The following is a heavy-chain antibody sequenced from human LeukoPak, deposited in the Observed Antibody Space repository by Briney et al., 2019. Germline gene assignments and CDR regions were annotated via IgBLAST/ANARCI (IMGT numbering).Heavy chain of an antibody. CDR2: IYYSGST. Sequence: SETLSLTRTVSGGSLSSSSYYWGWIRQPPGKGLEWIGIIYYSGSTYYNPSLKRRVTISVDTSKNQFSLKLSSVTAADTAVYYCARRHYYGSAYDYWGQGTLVTVSS. CDR3: ARRHYYGSAYDY. V-gene: IGHV4-39*01. D-gene: IGHD3-10*01. J-gene: IGHJ4*02. CDR1: GGSLSSSSYY.